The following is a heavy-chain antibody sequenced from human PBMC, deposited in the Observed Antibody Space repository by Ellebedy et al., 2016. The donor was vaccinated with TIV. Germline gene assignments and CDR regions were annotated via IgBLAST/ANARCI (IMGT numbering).Heavy chain of an antibody. Sequence: GGSLRLSXAASGFTFKSYTMNWVRQAPGKGLEWVSSIRPGSTYIYYADSVKGRFTISRDNAKNSVYLQMNSQRAEDTAVYYCARDASGSYYAEFVWFDPWGQGTLVTVSS. J-gene: IGHJ5*02. V-gene: IGHV3-21*01. CDR1: GFTFKSYT. D-gene: IGHD3-10*01. CDR2: IRPGSTYI. CDR3: ARDASGSYYAEFVWFDP.